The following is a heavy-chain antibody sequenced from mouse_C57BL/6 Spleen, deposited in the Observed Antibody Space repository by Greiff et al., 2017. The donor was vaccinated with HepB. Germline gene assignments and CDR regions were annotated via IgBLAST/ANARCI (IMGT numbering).Heavy chain of an antibody. CDR1: GYSFTGYY. J-gene: IGHJ2*01. D-gene: IGHD1-1*01. CDR2: INPSTGGT. V-gene: IGHV1-42*01. Sequence: EVQVVESGPELVKPGASVKISCKASGYSFTGYYMNWVKQSPEKSLEWIGEINPSTGGTTYNQKFKAKATLTVDKSSSTAYMQLKSLTSEDSAVYYCARDYYGSFDYWGQGTTLTVSS. CDR3: ARDYYGSFDY.